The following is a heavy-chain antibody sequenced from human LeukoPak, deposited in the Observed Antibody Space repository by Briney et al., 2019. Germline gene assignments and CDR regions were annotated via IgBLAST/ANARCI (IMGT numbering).Heavy chain of an antibody. CDR2: ISGSGRST. J-gene: IGHJ2*01. CDR1: RFTFSSYV. CDR3: AKSMTLQWRGFFDL. Sequence: GGSLRLSCAASRFTFSSYVMGWVRQAPGKGLECVSAISGSGRSTYYADPVRGRFTISRDNSKNTLYLQKNSLRADDTAIYYCAKSMTLQWRGFFDLWGRGTHVTVSS. V-gene: IGHV3-23*01. D-gene: IGHD6-19*01.